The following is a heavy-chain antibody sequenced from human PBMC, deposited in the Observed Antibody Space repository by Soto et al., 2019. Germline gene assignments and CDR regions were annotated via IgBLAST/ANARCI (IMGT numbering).Heavy chain of an antibody. CDR3: ARSAQWDGFDP. D-gene: IGHD2-8*01. Sequence: QVQLQESGPGLVRPSQTLSLTCTVSAGSISTINYYWSWIRQHPEKGLEWIGYISYSGSTFYHSSLKSLVTISLDTSKTQFSLTLTSVTAADTAVYYCARSAQWDGFDPWGQGTMVTVSS. J-gene: IGHJ3*01. V-gene: IGHV4-31*01. CDR2: ISYSGST. CDR1: AGSISTINYY.